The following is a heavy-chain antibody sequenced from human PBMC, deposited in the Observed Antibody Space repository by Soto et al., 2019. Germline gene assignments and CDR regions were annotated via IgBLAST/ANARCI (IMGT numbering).Heavy chain of an antibody. J-gene: IGHJ5*02. CDR3: ARRTEVAATNARLFNWFDP. D-gene: IGHD2-15*01. Sequence: GGSLRLSCAASGFTFSSYWMHWVRQAPGKGLVWVSRINSDGSSTSYADSVKGRFTISRDNAKNTLYLQMNSLRAEDTAVYYCARRTEVAATNARLFNWFDPWGQGTLVTVSS. CDR1: GFTFSSYW. V-gene: IGHV3-74*01. CDR2: INSDGSST.